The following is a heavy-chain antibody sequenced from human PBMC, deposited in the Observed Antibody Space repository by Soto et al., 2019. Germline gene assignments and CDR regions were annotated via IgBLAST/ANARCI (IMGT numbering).Heavy chain of an antibody. CDR2: ISWNSGSI. V-gene: IGHV3-9*01. D-gene: IGHD6-6*01. Sequence: GGSLRLSCAASGFTFDDYAMHWVRQAPGKGLEWVSGISWNSGSIGYADSVKGRFTISRDNAKNSLYLQMNSLRAEDTALYYCAKDTGKGPHDYSSSSNAFDIWGQGTMVTVSS. J-gene: IGHJ3*02. CDR1: GFTFDDYA. CDR3: AKDTGKGPHDYSSSSNAFDI.